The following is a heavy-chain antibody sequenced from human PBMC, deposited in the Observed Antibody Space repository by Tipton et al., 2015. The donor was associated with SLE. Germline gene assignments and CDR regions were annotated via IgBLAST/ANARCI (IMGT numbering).Heavy chain of an antibody. J-gene: IGHJ6*04. D-gene: IGHD3-10*01. Sequence: GSLRLSCTVSGGSISSSSYYWGWIRQPPGKGLEWIGSIYYSGSTHYNPSLKSRVTISVDTSKNQFSLKLSSVTAADTAVYYCARDLRGPRDYYGMDVWGKGTTVTVSS. V-gene: IGHV4-39*07. CDR3: ARDLRGPRDYYGMDV. CDR2: IYYSGST. CDR1: GGSISSSSYY.